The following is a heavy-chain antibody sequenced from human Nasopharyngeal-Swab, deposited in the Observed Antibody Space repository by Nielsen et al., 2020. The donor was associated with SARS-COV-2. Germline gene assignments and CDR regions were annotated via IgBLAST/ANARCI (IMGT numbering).Heavy chain of an antibody. CDR1: GGSISSSSYY. V-gene: IGHV4-39*01. J-gene: IGHJ4*02. CDR2: IYYSGTT. CDR3: ARLHYDYVWGSYGGRDY. D-gene: IGHD3-16*01. Sequence: SETLSLTCTVSGGSISSSSYYWGWIRQPPGKGLEWIGSIYYSGTTYYNPSLKSGVTISVDTSKNLFSLKLSSVTAADTAVYYCARLHYDYVWGSYGGRDYWGQGTLVTVSS.